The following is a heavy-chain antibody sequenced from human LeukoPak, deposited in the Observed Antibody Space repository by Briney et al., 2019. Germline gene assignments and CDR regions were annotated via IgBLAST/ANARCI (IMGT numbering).Heavy chain of an antibody. Sequence: GGSLRLSCAASGFTFSSYSMNWVRQAPGEGLGWVSYISSSSSTIYYADSVKGRFTISRDNAKNSLYLQMNSLRAEDTAVYYCAREARIVGARDAFDIWGQGTMVTVSS. CDR2: ISSSSSTI. CDR3: AREARIVGARDAFDI. J-gene: IGHJ3*02. V-gene: IGHV3-48*04. CDR1: GFTFSSYS. D-gene: IGHD1-26*01.